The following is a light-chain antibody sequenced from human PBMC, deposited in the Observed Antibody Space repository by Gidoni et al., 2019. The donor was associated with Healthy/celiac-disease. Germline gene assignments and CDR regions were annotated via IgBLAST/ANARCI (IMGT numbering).Light chain of an antibody. CDR2: EDS. J-gene: IGLJ2*01. Sequence: SYELTQPPSVSVSPGQTASITCSGDALPQKYAYWYQQKSGQAPVLVIYEDSKRPSGIPERFSGSSSGTMATLTISGAQVEDEADYYCYSTDSSGNHRVVGGGTKLTVL. CDR3: YSTDSSGNHRV. CDR1: ALPQKY. V-gene: IGLV3-10*01.